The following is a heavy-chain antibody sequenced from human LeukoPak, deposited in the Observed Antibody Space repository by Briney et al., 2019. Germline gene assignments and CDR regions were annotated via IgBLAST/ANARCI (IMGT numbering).Heavy chain of an antibody. J-gene: IGHJ4*02. D-gene: IGHD2-15*01. V-gene: IGHV4-59*12. CDR3: ARAGAVAATRH. CDR2: IYYSGST. Sequence: SETLSLTCTVSGGSISSYYWSWIRQPPGKGLEWIGYIYYSGSTNYNPSLKSRVTISVDTSKNQFSLKLSSVTAADTAVYYCARAGAVAATRHWGQGTLVTVSS. CDR1: GGSISSYY.